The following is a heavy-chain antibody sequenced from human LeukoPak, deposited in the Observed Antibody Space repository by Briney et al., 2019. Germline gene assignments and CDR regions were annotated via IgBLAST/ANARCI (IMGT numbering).Heavy chain of an antibody. CDR2: MKPNSGNI. CDR3: ATSRSGDAFDI. D-gene: IGHD2-15*01. CDR1: GYSFISYD. J-gene: IGHJ3*02. Sequence: ASVKVSCKASGYSFISYDINWVRQAAGQGLEWMGWMKPNSGNIAYAQKFRGRVTRTRNTSISAAYMELSSLTSGDTAVYYCATSRSGDAFDIWGQGTMVTVSS. V-gene: IGHV1-8*01.